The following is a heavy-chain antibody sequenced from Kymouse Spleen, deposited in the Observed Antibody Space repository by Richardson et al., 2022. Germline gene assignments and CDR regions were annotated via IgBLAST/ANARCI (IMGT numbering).Heavy chain of an antibody. CDR2: IWYDGSNK. Sequence: QVQLVESGGGVVQPGRSLRLSCAASGFTFSSYGMHWVRQAPGKGLEWVAVIWYDGSNKYYADSVKGRFTISRDNSKNTLYLQMNSLRAEDTAVYYCARESSSGWSFDYWGQGTLVTVSS. V-gene: IGHV3-33*01. D-gene: IGHD6-19*01. CDR3: ARESSSGWSFDY. CDR1: GFTFSSYG. J-gene: IGHJ4*02.